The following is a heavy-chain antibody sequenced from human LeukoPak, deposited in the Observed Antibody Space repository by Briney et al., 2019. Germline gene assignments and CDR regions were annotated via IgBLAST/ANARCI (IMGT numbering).Heavy chain of an antibody. CDR1: GGSISSYY. D-gene: IGHD3-10*01. Sequence: SETLSLTCTVAGGSISSYYWSWIRQPPGKGLEWIGYIYYSGSTNYNPSLKSRVTISVDTSKNQLPLKLSSVTAADTAVYYCASGLSGYFDLWGRGTLVTVSS. CDR2: IYYSGST. J-gene: IGHJ2*01. CDR3: ASGLSGYFDL. V-gene: IGHV4-59*08.